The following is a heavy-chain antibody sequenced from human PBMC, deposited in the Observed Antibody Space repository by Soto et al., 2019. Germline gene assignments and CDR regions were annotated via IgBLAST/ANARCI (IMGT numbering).Heavy chain of an antibody. CDR1: GYTFISYD. CDR3: ARLRVGYDILTGYCYYYYGMTS. J-gene: IGHJ6*02. D-gene: IGHD3-9*01. CDR2: MNPNSGNT. Sequence: GASVKVSCKASGYTFISYDINWVRQATGQGLEWMGWMNPNSGNTGYAQKFQGRVTMTRNTSISTAYMELSSLRSEETAVYYFARLRVGYDILTGYCYYYYGMTSGAKGPRSPSP. V-gene: IGHV1-8*01.